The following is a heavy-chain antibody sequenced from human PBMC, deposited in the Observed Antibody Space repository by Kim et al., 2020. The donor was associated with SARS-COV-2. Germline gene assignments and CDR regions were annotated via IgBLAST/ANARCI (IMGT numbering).Heavy chain of an antibody. J-gene: IGHJ5*01. V-gene: IGHV3-23*01. D-gene: IGHD4-17*01. CDR3: AKELRVTTKTAGGDFVVS. Sequence: GGSLRLSCVASGFTFTTYAMNWVRQAPGKGLEWVAGIRDGGGRTDYADSVKGRFTISRDSSKNTLYLQMNSLRIEDTAVYYCAKELRVTTKTAGGDFVVSCGPRTPVTAS. CDR1: GFTFTTYA. CDR2: IRDGGGRT.